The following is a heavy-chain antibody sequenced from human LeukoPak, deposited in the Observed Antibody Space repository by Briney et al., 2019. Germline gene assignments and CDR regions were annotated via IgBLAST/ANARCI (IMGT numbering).Heavy chain of an antibody. CDR3: AKGAFGCSSTSCYPYYYYGMDG. V-gene: IGHV3-30*18. CDR1: GFTFSSYG. Sequence: GGSLRLSCAASGFTFSSYGMHWVRQTPGKGLEWVAVISYDGSNKYYADSVKGRFTISRDNSKNTLYLQMNSLRAEDTAVYYCAKGAFGCSSTSCYPYYYYGMDGWGKGTTVTVSS. D-gene: IGHD2-2*01. J-gene: IGHJ6*04. CDR2: ISYDGSNK.